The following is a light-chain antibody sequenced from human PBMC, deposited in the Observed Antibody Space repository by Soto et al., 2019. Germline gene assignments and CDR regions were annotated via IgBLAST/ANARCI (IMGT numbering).Light chain of an antibody. CDR3: LQYGSSPRT. J-gene: IGKJ2*01. V-gene: IGKV3-20*01. Sequence: EVVLTQSPGTLSLSPGERATLSCRARQYVSSSYLAWYQQRPGQAPRLLIYGASTRATGIPDRFSVSGSGTDFALTISRLEREDLAVYFCLQYGSSPRTLGQGTKLEI. CDR2: GAS. CDR1: QYVSSSY.